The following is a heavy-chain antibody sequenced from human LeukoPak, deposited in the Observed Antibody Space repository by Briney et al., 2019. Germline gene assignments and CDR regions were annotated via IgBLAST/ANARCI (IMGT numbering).Heavy chain of an antibody. D-gene: IGHD3-9*01. J-gene: IGHJ4*02. V-gene: IGHV4-4*09. CDR1: GGSINSYY. CDR2: IFTSGST. Sequence: SETLSRTCSVSGGSINSYYWSWIRQPPGKGLEWIGYIFTSGSTSYNPSLKSRVTLSLDTSKKQFSLNLSSVTAADTAVYYCARQYYDILTGHSDSYYFDYWGQGTLVTVSS. CDR3: ARQYYDILTGHSDSYYFDY.